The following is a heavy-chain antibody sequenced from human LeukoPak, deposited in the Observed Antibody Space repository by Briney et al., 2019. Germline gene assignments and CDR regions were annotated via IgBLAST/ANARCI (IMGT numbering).Heavy chain of an antibody. CDR1: GFTFSTYA. CDR2: ISAIGTDT. Sequence: GGSLRLSCAASGFTFSTYAMSWVRQAPGKGLEWVSAISAIGTDTYYADSVKGRFAVSRDNSNNTMYLQVNSLRAEDTAVYYCVGGQVAERYYFDYWGQGTLVTASS. D-gene: IGHD6-19*01. V-gene: IGHV3-23*01. CDR3: VGGQVAERYYFDY. J-gene: IGHJ4*02.